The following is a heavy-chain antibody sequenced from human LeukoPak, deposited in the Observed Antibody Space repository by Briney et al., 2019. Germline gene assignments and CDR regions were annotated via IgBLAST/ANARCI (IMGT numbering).Heavy chain of an antibody. V-gene: IGHV1-46*01. CDR2: VNPSGGST. CDR3: ARTGQGDCYSD. CDR1: GYTFTSYY. Sequence: WASVKVSCKASGYTFTSYYMHWVRQAPGQGLEWMGIVNPSGGSTSYAQKFQGRVTMTRDTSTSTVYMELSSLRSEDTAVYYCARTGQGDCYSDWGQGTLVTVSS. D-gene: IGHD2-21*02. J-gene: IGHJ4*02.